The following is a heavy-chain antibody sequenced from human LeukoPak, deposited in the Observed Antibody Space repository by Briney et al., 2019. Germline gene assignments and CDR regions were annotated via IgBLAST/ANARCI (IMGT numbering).Heavy chain of an antibody. CDR1: GFTFSSYS. J-gene: IGHJ3*02. D-gene: IGHD3-16*02. CDR2: ISSSSSYI. Sequence: GGSLRLSCAASGFTFSSYSMNWVRQAPGKGLEWVSSISSSSSYIYYADSVKGRFTISRDNAKNSLYLQMNSLRAEDTAVYYCARDDYVCGSYRPNAFDIWGQGTMVTVSS. V-gene: IGHV3-21*01. CDR3: ARDDYVCGSYRPNAFDI.